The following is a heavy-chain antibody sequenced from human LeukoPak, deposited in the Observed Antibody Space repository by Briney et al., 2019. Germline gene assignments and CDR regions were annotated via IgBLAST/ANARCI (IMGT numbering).Heavy chain of an antibody. Sequence: GASVKVSCKASGGTFSSYAISWVRQAPGQGLEWTGGIIPIFGTANYAQKFQGRVTITADKSTSTAYMELSSLRSEDTAVYYCAKANSYYDILTGYEFWGQGTLVTVSS. D-gene: IGHD3-9*01. CDR3: AKANSYYDILTGYEF. V-gene: IGHV1-69*06. J-gene: IGHJ4*02. CDR2: IIPIFGTA. CDR1: GGTFSSYA.